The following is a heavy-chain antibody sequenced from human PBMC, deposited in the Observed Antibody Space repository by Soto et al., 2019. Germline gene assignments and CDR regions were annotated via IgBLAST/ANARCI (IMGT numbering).Heavy chain of an antibody. Sequence: SETLSLTCTVSGDSFSGYYWSWIRQPAGKGLEWIGRVYTSGNTDYNPSLKSRVTVSVDTSKNQFSLKLSSVTAADTAVYYCAREAAETVGDGYWCGPWGQGTLVTVSS. CDR1: GDSFSGYY. CDR2: VYTSGNT. J-gene: IGHJ5*02. D-gene: IGHD6-13*01. V-gene: IGHV4-4*07. CDR3: AREAAETVGDGYWCGP.